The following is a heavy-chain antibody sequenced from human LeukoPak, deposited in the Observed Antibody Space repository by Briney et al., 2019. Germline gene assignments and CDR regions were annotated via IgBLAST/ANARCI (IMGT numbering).Heavy chain of an antibody. CDR2: IYYSGST. D-gene: IGHD3-22*01. Sequence: PSETLSLTCTVSGGSISSNSYYWGWIRQPPGKGLEWIGSIYYSGSTYYNPSLKSRVTISVDTSKNQFSLKLRSVTAADTAVYFCARGPYSYDSSGAFDIWGQGTMVTVSS. J-gene: IGHJ3*02. CDR1: GGSISSNSYY. V-gene: IGHV4-39*01. CDR3: ARGPYSYDSSGAFDI.